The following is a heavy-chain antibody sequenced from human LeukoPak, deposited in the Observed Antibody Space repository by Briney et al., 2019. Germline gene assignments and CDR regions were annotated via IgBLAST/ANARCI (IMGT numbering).Heavy chain of an antibody. J-gene: IGHJ4*02. Sequence: GGSLRLSCAASGFTFSNYAMYWVRQAPGRGLEYVSAISTNGGSTDYANSVKGRFTISRDNSDNRVFLQMGTLRAEDMAVYYCARGGYYDSSGTFDYWGQGILVTVSS. CDR1: GFTFSNYA. CDR3: ARGGYYDSSGTFDY. D-gene: IGHD3-22*01. CDR2: ISTNGGST. V-gene: IGHV3-64*01.